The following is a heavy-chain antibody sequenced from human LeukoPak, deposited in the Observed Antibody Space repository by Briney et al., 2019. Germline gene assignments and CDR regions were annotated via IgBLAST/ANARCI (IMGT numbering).Heavy chain of an antibody. V-gene: IGHV3-30*18. J-gene: IGHJ6*02. Sequence: GGSLRLSCAASGFTSSSYGMHWVRQAPGKGLEWVAVISYDGSNKYYADSVKGRFTIPRDNSKRTLYLQMNSLRAEDTAVYYCAKDIWPSNYYYAMDVWGQGTTVTVSS. D-gene: IGHD2-21*01. CDR1: GFTSSSYG. CDR2: ISYDGSNK. CDR3: AKDIWPSNYYYAMDV.